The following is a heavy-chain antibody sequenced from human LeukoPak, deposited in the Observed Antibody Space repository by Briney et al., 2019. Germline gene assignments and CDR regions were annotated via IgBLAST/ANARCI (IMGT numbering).Heavy chain of an antibody. V-gene: IGHV3-33*01. CDR2: IWYDRSNK. CDR1: GFTFSSYG. CDR3: ARGLGYSYGFFDY. Sequence: PGGSLRLTCAASGFTFSSYGMHWVRQAPGKGLEWVAVIWYDRSNKYYADSVKGRFTISRDNSKNTLYLQMNSLRAEDTAVYYCARGLGYSYGFFDYWGQGTLVTVSS. J-gene: IGHJ4*02. D-gene: IGHD5-18*01.